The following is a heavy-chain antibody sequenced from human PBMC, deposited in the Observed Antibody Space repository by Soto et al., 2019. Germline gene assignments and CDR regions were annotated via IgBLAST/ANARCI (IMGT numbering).Heavy chain of an antibody. CDR2: ISAYNGNT. CDR1: GYTFTSYG. D-gene: IGHD3-3*01. CDR3: ARVATPADFWSGYVQVWFDP. Sequence: QVQLVQSGAEVKKPGASVKVSCKASGYTFTSYGISWVRQAPGQGLEWMGWISAYNGNTNYAQKLQGRVTMTTDTSTSTAYMELRSLRSDDTAVYYCARVATPADFWSGYVQVWFDPWGEGTLVTFSS. V-gene: IGHV1-18*01. J-gene: IGHJ5*02.